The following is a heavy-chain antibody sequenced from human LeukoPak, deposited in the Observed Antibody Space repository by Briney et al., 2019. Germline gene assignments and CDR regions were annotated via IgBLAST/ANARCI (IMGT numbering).Heavy chain of an antibody. CDR2: IRNDGSNK. CDR1: GFIFSNYG. J-gene: IGHJ4*02. V-gene: IGHV3-30*02. D-gene: IGHD3-3*01. CDR3: VKDGSDFWSGYFYDY. Sequence: GGSLRLSCAASGFIFSNYGMHWVRQAPGKGLEWVAFIRNDGSNKHYADSVRGRFTVSRDNSKNTLSLQMNRLRAEDTAVYYCVKDGSDFWSGYFYDYWGQGTLVTVSS.